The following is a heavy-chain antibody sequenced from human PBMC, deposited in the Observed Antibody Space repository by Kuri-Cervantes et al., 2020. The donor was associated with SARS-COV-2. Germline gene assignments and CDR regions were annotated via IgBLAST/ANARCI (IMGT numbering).Heavy chain of an antibody. CDR1: GFTFSSYW. J-gene: IGHJ6*02. V-gene: IGHV3-74*01. CDR3: ARGGYCTNGVCYTPPYYYYGMDV. D-gene: IGHD2-8*01. CDR2: INSDGSTT. Sequence: GESLKISCAASGFTFSSYWMHWVRQAPGKGLVWVSRINSDGSTTSYADSVKGRFTISRDNAKNTLYLQMNSLRAEDTAVYYCARGGYCTNGVCYTPPYYYYGMDVWGQGTTVTVSS.